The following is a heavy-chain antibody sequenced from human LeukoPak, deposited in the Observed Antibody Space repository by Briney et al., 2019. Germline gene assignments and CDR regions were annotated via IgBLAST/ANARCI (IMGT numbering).Heavy chain of an antibody. CDR3: ARVRVLWFGESTDAFDI. Sequence: WASVKVSCKASGYTFTGYYMHWVRQAPGQGLEWMGWINPNSGGTNYAQKFQGRVTMTRDTSISTAYMELSRLRSDDTAVYYCARVRVLWFGESTDAFDIWGQGTMVTVSS. CDR2: INPNSGGT. D-gene: IGHD3-10*01. CDR1: GYTFTGYY. V-gene: IGHV1-2*02. J-gene: IGHJ3*02.